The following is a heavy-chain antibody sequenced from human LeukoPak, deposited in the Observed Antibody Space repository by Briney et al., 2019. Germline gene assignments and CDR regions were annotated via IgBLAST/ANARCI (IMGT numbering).Heavy chain of an antibody. D-gene: IGHD1-26*01. J-gene: IGHJ3*01. V-gene: IGHV3-30*02. CDR2: IRYDGSNK. CDR1: GFTFSSYG. Sequence: GGFLRLSCAASGFTFSSYGMHWVRQAPGKGLEWVAFIRYDGSNKYYADSVKGRFTISRDNAKNTLYMQMNSLRVDDTAVYYCVREASGVSSSAFDVWGQGTMVTVSS. CDR3: VREASGVSSSAFDV.